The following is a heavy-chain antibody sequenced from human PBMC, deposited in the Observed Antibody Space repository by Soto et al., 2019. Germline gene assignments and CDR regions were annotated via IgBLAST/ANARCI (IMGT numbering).Heavy chain of an antibody. V-gene: IGHV4-31*03. CDR1: GGSISRGGYY. CDR3: ARDEVIYYSSGSQYFYYMDV. J-gene: IGHJ6*03. Sequence: QVQLQESGPGLVKPSQTLSLTCTVSGGSISRGGYYWSWIRQHPGKGLEWIGYIYYSGSTYYNPSLKSRVTISVDTAKYQFSLKLSSVTAADTAVYYCARDEVIYYSSGSQYFYYMDVWGKGTTVTVSS. D-gene: IGHD3-10*01. CDR2: IYYSGST.